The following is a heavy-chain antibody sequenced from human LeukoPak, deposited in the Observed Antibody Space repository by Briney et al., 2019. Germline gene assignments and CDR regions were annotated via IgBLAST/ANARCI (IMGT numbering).Heavy chain of an antibody. V-gene: IGHV1-8*01. D-gene: IGHD3-10*01. Sequence: ASVKVSCKASGYTFTSYDINWVRQATGQGLEWMGWMNPNSGNTGYAQKFQGRVTMTRNTSISTAYMELSSLRSEDTAVYYCARVRGGTKEGGQQYGSEIIEYYYYYMDVGGKGTTVTVSS. CDR2: MNPNSGNT. CDR3: ARVRGGTKEGGQQYGSEIIEYYYYYMDV. J-gene: IGHJ6*03. CDR1: GYTFTSYD.